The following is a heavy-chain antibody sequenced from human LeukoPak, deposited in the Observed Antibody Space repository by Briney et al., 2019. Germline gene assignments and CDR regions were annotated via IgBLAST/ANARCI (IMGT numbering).Heavy chain of an antibody. CDR1: GGSFSGYY. V-gene: IGHV4-34*01. CDR2: INHSGST. CDR3: ARTGYGSGSHYNRWSGYDY. J-gene: IGHJ4*02. Sequence: SETLSLTCAVYGGSFSGYYWSWIRQPPGKGLEWIGEINHSGSTNYNPSLKSRVTISVDTSKNQFSLKLSSVTAADTAVYYCARTGYGSGSHYNRWSGYDYWGQGTLVTVSS. D-gene: IGHD3-10*01.